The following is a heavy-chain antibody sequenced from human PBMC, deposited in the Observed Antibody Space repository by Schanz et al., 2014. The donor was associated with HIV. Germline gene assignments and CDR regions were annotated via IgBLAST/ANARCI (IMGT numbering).Heavy chain of an antibody. Sequence: EVQLVESGGALVQPGRSLRLSCAASGFTFDDYAMHWVRQAPGKGLEWVSGISWNSVSIGYADSVKGRFTISRDNAKNSLYMQMNSLRGDDSAFYYCAKAYSTSRPYSMDIWGQGTAVTVSS. J-gene: IGHJ6*02. CDR2: ISWNSVSI. V-gene: IGHV3-9*01. D-gene: IGHD6-6*01. CDR3: AKAYSTSRPYSMDI. CDR1: GFTFDDYA.